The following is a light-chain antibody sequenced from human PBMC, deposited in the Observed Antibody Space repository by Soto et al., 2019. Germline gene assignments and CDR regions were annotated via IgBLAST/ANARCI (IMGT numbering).Light chain of an antibody. Sequence: EFVLTQSPDTLSVSPGDRATLSCRASQSVGRDYLAWYQQKPGQAPRLLIHGASNRATGIPDRFSGSGSGTDFTLSISSLEPEDFAVYYCQQYAKSPITFGQGTRLEIK. CDR3: QQYAKSPIT. J-gene: IGKJ5*01. CDR2: GAS. V-gene: IGKV3-20*01. CDR1: QSVGRDY.